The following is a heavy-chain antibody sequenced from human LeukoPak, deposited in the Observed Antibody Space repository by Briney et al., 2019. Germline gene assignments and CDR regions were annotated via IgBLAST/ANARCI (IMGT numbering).Heavy chain of an antibody. D-gene: IGHD2-2*01. CDR2: INTYNGNT. J-gene: IGHJ4*02. CDR1: GYTFSSYG. V-gene: IGHV1-18*01. Sequence: ASVKVSCKASGYTFSSYGISWVRQAPGQGLEWMGWINTYNGNTNYAQKLQDRVTMTTDTSTSTAYMELRSLRVDDTAVYYCARHSPAGTSWRSEPTFDYWGQGTLVTVTS. CDR3: ARHSPAGTSWRSEPTFDY.